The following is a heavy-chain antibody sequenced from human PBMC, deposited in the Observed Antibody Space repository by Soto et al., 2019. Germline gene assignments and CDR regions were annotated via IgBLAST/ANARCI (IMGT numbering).Heavy chain of an antibody. CDR3: ARHVLYYDLLTGLFVNEYYFDF. V-gene: IGHV4-59*08. CDR1: GGTGVDYG. J-gene: IGHJ4*02. D-gene: IGHD3-9*01. CDR2: IYSNGKT. Sequence: SLTMRVSHTVVGGTGVDYGCSWILQYPEKGLEWIGEIYSNGKTNYNPSLKSRVTISLHTSRTQFSLELRSVTAADTAVYYCARHVLYYDLLTGLFVNEYYFDFWGQGALVTVSS.